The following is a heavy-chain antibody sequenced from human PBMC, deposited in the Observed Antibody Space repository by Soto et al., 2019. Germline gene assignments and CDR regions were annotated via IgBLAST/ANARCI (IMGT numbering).Heavy chain of an antibody. V-gene: IGHV3-48*03. D-gene: IGHD3-3*01. CDR2: ISSSGSTI. J-gene: IGHJ5*02. Sequence: XGSLKLSCAAAGFTFSSYEMNWVRQAPGKGLEWVSYISSSGSTIYYADSVKGRFTISRDNAKNSLYLQMNSLRAEDTAVYYCASYYDFWSGLAIPWGKGTLVTV. CDR3: ASYYDFWSGLAIP. CDR1: GFTFSSYE.